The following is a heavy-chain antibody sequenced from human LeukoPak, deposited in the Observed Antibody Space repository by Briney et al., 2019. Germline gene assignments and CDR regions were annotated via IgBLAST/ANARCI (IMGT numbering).Heavy chain of an antibody. Sequence: SETLSLTCTVFGVSISSGYYWGWIRQPPGKEPEWIASLDHSGNTFFNPSLKSRITISLDTAKNQFSVNLKSVTAADTAMYYCAGDRDNNYWYFYWGQGTLVTASS. V-gene: IGHV4-38-2*02. CDR2: LDHSGNT. CDR3: AGDRDNNYWYFY. J-gene: IGHJ4*02. CDR1: GVSISSGYY. D-gene: IGHD2-8*02.